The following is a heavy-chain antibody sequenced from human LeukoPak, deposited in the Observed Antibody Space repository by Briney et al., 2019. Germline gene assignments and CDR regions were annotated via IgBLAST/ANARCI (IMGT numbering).Heavy chain of an antibody. Sequence: SETLSLTCTVSGGSISSYYWSWIRQPPGKGLEWIGEINHSGSTNYNPSLKSRVTISVDTSKNQFSLKLSSVTAADTAVYYCARRLLLLRYFDYWGQGTLVTVSS. CDR1: GGSISSYY. V-gene: IGHV4-34*01. D-gene: IGHD3-3*01. CDR3: ARRLLLLRYFDY. CDR2: INHSGST. J-gene: IGHJ4*02.